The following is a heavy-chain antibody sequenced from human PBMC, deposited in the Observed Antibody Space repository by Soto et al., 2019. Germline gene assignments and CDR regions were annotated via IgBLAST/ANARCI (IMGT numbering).Heavy chain of an antibody. CDR1: GFTFSSYA. D-gene: IGHD5-12*01. CDR3: AKDRRYSGYADDAFDI. J-gene: IGHJ3*02. Sequence: PWGSLRLSCAASGFTFSSYAMSWVRQAPGKGLEWVSAISGSGGITYYADSVKGRFTISRDNSKNTLYLQMNSLRAEDTAVYYCAKDRRYSGYADDAFDIWGQGTMVSVSS. CDR2: ISGSGGIT. V-gene: IGHV3-23*01.